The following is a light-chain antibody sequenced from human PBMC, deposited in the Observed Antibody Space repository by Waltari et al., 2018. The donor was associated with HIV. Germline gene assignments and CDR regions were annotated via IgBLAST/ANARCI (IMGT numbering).Light chain of an antibody. Sequence: QSALTQPASVSGSPGQSVIISCTGSTSDIAYYNYVSWYQQQSGKAPKALIYEVTNRASGISSRFSGSKSGNAAYRTISGLQTDDEGDYFCSSYTKSGIVVFGGGT. J-gene: IGLJ2*01. CDR2: EVT. CDR1: TSDIAYYNY. V-gene: IGLV2-14*01. CDR3: SSYTKSGIVV.